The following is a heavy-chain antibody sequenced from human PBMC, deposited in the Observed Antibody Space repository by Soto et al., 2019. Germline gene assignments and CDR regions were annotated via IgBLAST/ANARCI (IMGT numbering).Heavy chain of an antibody. J-gene: IGHJ3*01. V-gene: IGHV3-9*01. CDR2: ISWNSGSI. CDR3: AKEGSARYSRASFDF. CDR1: GFTFDDYA. D-gene: IGHD6-19*01. Sequence: EVQLVESGGGLVQPGRSLRLSCAASGFTFDDYAMHWVRQAPGKGLEWVSGISWNSGSIGYADSVKGRFTISRDNAKNSLYLQMNSLRAEDTALYYRAKEGSARYSRASFDFWGQGTMVTVSS.